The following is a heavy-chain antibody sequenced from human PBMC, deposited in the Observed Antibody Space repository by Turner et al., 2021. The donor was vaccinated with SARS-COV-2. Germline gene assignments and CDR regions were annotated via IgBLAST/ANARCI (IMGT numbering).Heavy chain of an antibody. CDR2: ISVSGGST. V-gene: IGHV3-23*01. Sequence: EVQLLESGGGLVQPGGSLRLSCAASGFTFSSYAMSWVRQAPGKGLEWVSAISVSGGSTYYADSVKGRFTISRDNSKNTLYLQMNSLRAEDTAVYYCAKDPTWGIVGATFFDYWGQGTLVTVSS. J-gene: IGHJ4*02. CDR3: AKDPTWGIVGATFFDY. CDR1: GFTFSSYA. D-gene: IGHD1-26*01.